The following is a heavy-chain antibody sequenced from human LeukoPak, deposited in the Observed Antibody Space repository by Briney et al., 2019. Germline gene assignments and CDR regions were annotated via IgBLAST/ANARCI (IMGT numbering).Heavy chain of an antibody. CDR3: ARVRQAVSMVRGVISSFDY. CDR1: GYSISSVYY. V-gene: IGHV4-38-2*01. Sequence: SETLSLTCAVSGYSISSVYYWGWIRQPPGKGLEWIGSIYQSVSTYYTPSLKSRIPISVDTSKNPFSLKLSSVTAADTAVYSCARVRQAVSMVRGVISSFDYWGQGTLVTVSS. CDR2: IYQSVST. D-gene: IGHD3-10*01. J-gene: IGHJ4*02.